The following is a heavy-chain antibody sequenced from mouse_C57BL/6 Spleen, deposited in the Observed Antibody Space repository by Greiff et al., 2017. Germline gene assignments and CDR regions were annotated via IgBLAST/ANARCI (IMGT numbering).Heavy chain of an antibody. CDR2: IYPGDGDT. CDR3: AREYYGSSLYYFDY. J-gene: IGHJ2*01. D-gene: IGHD1-1*01. V-gene: IGHV1-82*01. Sequence: QVQLQQSGPELVKPGASVKISCKASGYAFSSSWMNWVKQRPGKGLEWIGRIYPGDGDTNYNGKFKGKATLTADKSSSTAYMQLSSLTSEDSAVYFWAREYYGSSLYYFDYWGQGTTLTVSS. CDR1: GYAFSSSW.